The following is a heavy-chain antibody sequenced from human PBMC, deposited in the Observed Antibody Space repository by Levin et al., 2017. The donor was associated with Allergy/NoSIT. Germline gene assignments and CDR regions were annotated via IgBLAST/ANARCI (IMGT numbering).Heavy chain of an antibody. J-gene: IGHJ4*02. CDR1: GYTFTGYY. CDR2: INPNSGGT. D-gene: IGHD3-10*01. V-gene: IGHV1-2*02. Sequence: ASVKVSCKASGYTFTGYYMHWVRQAPGQGLEWMGWINPNSGGTNYAQKFQGRVTMTRDTSISTAYMELSRLRSDDTAVYYCARVQAVRGVMYSRLDYWGQGTLVTVSS. CDR3: ARVQAVRGVMYSRLDY.